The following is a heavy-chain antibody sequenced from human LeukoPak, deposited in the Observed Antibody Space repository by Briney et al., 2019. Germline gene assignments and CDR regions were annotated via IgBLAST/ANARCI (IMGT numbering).Heavy chain of an antibody. CDR2: IYTSGST. J-gene: IGHJ6*02. CDR1: GGSISSYY. D-gene: IGHD3-10*01. CDR3: ARDGRYYGSGSYYTYYYYGMDV. Sequence: SETLSLTCTVSGGSISSYYWSWIRQPAGKGLEWIGRIYTSGSTNYNPSLKSRVTMSVDTSKNQFSLKLSSVTAADTAVYYCARDGRYYGSGSYYTYYYYGMDVWGQGTMVTVSS. V-gene: IGHV4-4*07.